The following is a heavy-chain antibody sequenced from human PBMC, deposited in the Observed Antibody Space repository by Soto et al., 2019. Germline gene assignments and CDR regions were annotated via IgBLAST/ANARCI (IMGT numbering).Heavy chain of an antibody. CDR3: ARGGVDVVATSAFDY. Sequence: QVQLVQSGAEVKKPGSSVKVSCKASGATYSNSAISWVRQAPGQGLEWMGGINPILGIPDYAHKFQGSVTITADESTNTVYMDLGSLRSEDTALYFCARGGVDVVATSAFDYWGQGTLVTVSS. J-gene: IGHJ4*02. CDR2: INPILGIP. CDR1: GATYSNSA. D-gene: IGHD5-12*01. V-gene: IGHV1-69*10.